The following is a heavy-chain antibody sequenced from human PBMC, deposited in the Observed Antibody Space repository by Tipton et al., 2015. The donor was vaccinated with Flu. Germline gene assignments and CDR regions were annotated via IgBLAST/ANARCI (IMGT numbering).Heavy chain of an antibody. V-gene: IGHV4-61*02. J-gene: IGHJ6*02. D-gene: IGHD6-13*01. Sequence: TLSLTCSVSGGSISSGTYYWSWIRQPAGKGLEWIGRISTSGSTNYNPSLQSRVTISVDTSKNQFSLKLSSVTAADTAVYYCARDSAAHYGMDVWGQGTTVTVSS. CDR3: ARDSAAHYGMDV. CDR2: ISTSGST. CDR1: GGSISSGTYY.